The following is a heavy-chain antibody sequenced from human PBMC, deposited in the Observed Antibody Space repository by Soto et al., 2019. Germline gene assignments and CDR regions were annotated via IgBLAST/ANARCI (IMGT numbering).Heavy chain of an antibody. J-gene: IGHJ4*02. CDR1: GFTFSSYA. CDR3: ARDPRIVGAPRNYFNY. Sequence: GGSLRLSCAASGFTFSSYAMRWVRQAPGKGLEWVALISSDGSNKYYADSVKGRFTISRDNSKNTLYLQMDSLRAEDTAVYYCARDPRIVGAPRNYFNYWGQGTLVTVSS. V-gene: IGHV3-30-3*01. CDR2: ISSDGSNK. D-gene: IGHD1-26*01.